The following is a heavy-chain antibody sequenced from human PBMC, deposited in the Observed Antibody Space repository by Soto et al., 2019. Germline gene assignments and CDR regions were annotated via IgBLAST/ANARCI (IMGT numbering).Heavy chain of an antibody. V-gene: IGHV4-59*01. D-gene: IGHD3-3*01. CDR1: GGSISSYY. J-gene: IGHJ5*02. CDR3: ARVNYDFWSGRRNWFDP. CDR2: IYYSGST. Sequence: SETLSLTCTVSGGSISSYYWSWIRQPPGKGLEWIGYIYYSGSTNYNPSLKSRVTISVDTSKNQFSLKLSSVTAADTAVYYCARVNYDFWSGRRNWFDPWGQGTLVTVSS.